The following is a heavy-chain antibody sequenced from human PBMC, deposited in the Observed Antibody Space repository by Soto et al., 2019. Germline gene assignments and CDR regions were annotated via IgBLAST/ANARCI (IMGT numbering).Heavy chain of an antibody. Sequence: PGGSLRLSCAASGFTFSSYWMHWVRQAPGKGLVWVSRINSDGSSTSYADSVKGRFTISRDNAKNTLYLQMNSLRAEDTAVYYCARAPIAVAGTWAFDYWGQGTLVTVSS. CDR1: GFTFSSYW. CDR2: INSDGSST. D-gene: IGHD6-19*01. V-gene: IGHV3-74*01. CDR3: ARAPIAVAGTWAFDY. J-gene: IGHJ4*02.